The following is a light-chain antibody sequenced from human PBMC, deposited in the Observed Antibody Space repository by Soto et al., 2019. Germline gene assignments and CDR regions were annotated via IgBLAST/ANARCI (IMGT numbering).Light chain of an antibody. CDR3: CSYAGRYTV. Sequence: QSVLTQPRSVSGSPGQSVTISCTGTSSDVGGYNYVSWYQQHPGKAPKLMIYDVSKRPSGVPDRFSGSKSGNTASLTISGLQAEDEADYYCCSYAGRYTVFGRGTKLTVL. V-gene: IGLV2-11*01. J-gene: IGLJ2*01. CDR1: SSDVGGYNY. CDR2: DVS.